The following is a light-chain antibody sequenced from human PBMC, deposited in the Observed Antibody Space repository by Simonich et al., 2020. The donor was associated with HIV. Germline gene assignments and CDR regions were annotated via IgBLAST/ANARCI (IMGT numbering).Light chain of an antibody. Sequence: DIVIMQSPDSLAVSLGERATINCKSSQSVLYRSNNKNYLAWYQQKPGQPPKLLIYWASTRESGVPDRFRGSWSGTDFTLTISSLQAEDVAVYYCQQYYSTPPTFGQGTKLEIK. CDR1: QSVLYRSNNKNY. V-gene: IGKV4-1*01. CDR3: QQYYSTPPT. CDR2: WAS. J-gene: IGKJ2*01.